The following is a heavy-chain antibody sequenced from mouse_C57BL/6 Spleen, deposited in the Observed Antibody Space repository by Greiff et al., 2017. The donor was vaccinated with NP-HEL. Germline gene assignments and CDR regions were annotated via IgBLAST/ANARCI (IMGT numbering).Heavy chain of an antibody. Sequence: QVQLQQSGPGLVQPSQSLSITCTVSGFSLTSYGVHWVRQSPGKGLEWLGVIWSGGSTDYNAAFISRLSISKDNSKSQVFFKMNSLQADDTAIYYCARTLLYYYGSSWDAMDYWGQGTSVTVSS. J-gene: IGHJ4*01. CDR2: IWSGGST. D-gene: IGHD1-1*01. CDR1: GFSLTSYG. CDR3: ARTLLYYYGSSWDAMDY. V-gene: IGHV2-2*01.